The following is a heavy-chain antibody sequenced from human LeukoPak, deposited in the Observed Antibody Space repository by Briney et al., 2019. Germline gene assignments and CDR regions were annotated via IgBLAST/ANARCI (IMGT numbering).Heavy chain of an antibody. Sequence: SQTLSLTCTVSGGSISSGDYYWSWIRQPPGKGLEWIGYIYYSGSTYYNPSLKSRVTISADTSKNQFSLKLSSVTAADTAVYYCAYSGIAAAGSFDYWGQGTLVTVSS. CDR3: AYSGIAAAGSFDY. V-gene: IGHV4-30-4*08. J-gene: IGHJ4*02. D-gene: IGHD6-13*01. CDR2: IYYSGST. CDR1: GGSISSGDYY.